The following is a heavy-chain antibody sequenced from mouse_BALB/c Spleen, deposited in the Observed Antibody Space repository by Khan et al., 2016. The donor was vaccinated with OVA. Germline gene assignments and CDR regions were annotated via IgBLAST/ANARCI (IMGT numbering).Heavy chain of an antibody. CDR1: GYSITSGYS. CDR3: AGGCPTY. Sequence: VQLKQSGPDLVKPSQSLSLTCTVTGYSITSGYSWHWIRQFPGNKLEWMGYIHYSGSTSYNPSLKSRILITRATSKNQFFLQLNSVTTGATATYYCAGGCPTYWGQGTLVTVSA. V-gene: IGHV3-1*02. CDR2: IHYSGST. J-gene: IGHJ3*01.